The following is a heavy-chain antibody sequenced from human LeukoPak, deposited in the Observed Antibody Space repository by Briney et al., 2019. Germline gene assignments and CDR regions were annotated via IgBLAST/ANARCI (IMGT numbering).Heavy chain of an antibody. CDR2: ISYDGSNK. V-gene: IGHV3-30-3*01. D-gene: IGHD1-26*01. CDR1: GFTFSSYA. J-gene: IGHJ4*02. Sequence: HTGGSLRLSCAASGFTFSSYAMHWVRQAPGKGLEWVAVISYDGSNKYYADSVKGRFTISRDNSKNTLYLQMNSLRAEDTAVYYCARPGVGATDFDYWGQGTLVTVSS. CDR3: ARPGVGATDFDY.